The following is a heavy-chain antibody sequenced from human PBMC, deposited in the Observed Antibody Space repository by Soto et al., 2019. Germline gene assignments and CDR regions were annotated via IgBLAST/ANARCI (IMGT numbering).Heavy chain of an antibody. CDR3: ARAGYSWYYYDSSGEIGFDP. V-gene: IGHV1-46*01. Sequence: ASVKVTCKASGYTFINNCCQWARQAPGQGPEWMGIVNPRGGRTNYSQKFQGRVTMTTDKSTSTAYMELSSLRSEDTAVYYCARAGYSWYYYDSSGEIGFDPWGQGTLVTVSS. CDR2: VNPRGGRT. J-gene: IGHJ5*02. CDR1: GYTFINNC. D-gene: IGHD3-22*01.